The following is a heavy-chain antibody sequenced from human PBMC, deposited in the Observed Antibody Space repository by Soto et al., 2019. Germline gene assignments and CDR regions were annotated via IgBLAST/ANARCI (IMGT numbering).Heavy chain of an antibody. D-gene: IGHD4-17*01. V-gene: IGHV3-21*01. CDR2: ISSSSSYI. CDR1: GFTFSSYS. Sequence: GGSLRLSCAASGFTFSSYSMNWVRQAPGKGLEWVSSISSSSSYIYYADSVKGRFTISRDNAKNSLYLQMNSLRAEDTAVYYCARDPTVTYGRVGAFALWGQRTMVTVSS. J-gene: IGHJ3*01. CDR3: ARDPTVTYGRVGAFAL.